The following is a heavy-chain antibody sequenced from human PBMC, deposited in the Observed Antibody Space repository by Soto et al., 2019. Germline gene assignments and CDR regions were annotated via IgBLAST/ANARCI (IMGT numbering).Heavy chain of an antibody. CDR3: AKDLTGGWAARHEFDY. CDR2: ISWNSGSI. V-gene: IGHV3-9*01. Sequence: EVQLVESGGGLVQPGRSLRLSCAASGFTFDDYAMHWVRQAPGKGLEWVSGISWNSGSIGYADSVKGRFTISRDNAKNSLYLQMNSLRAEDTALYYCAKDLTGGWAARHEFDYWGQGTLVTVSS. J-gene: IGHJ4*02. D-gene: IGHD6-6*01. CDR1: GFTFDDYA.